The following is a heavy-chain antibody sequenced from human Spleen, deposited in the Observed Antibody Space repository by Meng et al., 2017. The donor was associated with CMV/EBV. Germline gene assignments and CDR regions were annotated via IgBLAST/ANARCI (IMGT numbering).Heavy chain of an antibody. D-gene: IGHD1-26*01. Sequence: SGFTFSAYAIPWVRQAPGKGLEWVTVISYDGSNQYYADSVKGRFTISRDNSKNTLYLQMNRLRAEDTALYYCARAWGQSVVGASPFDYWGQGTLVTVSS. J-gene: IGHJ4*02. V-gene: IGHV3-30*04. CDR2: ISYDGSNQ. CDR3: ARAWGQSVVGASPFDY. CDR1: GFTFSAYA.